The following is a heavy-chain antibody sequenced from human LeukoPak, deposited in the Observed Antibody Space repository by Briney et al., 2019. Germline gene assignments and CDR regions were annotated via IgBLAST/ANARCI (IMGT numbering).Heavy chain of an antibody. J-gene: IGHJ4*02. CDR2: ISAYNGNT. Sequence: ASVKVSCKASGYTFTSYGISWVRQAPGQGLEWMGWISAYNGNTNYAQKLQGRVTMTTDTSTSTAYMELRSLRSGDTAVYYCARDGWIQLWPSRNYFDYWGQGTLVTVSS. CDR3: ARDGWIQLWPSRNYFDY. D-gene: IGHD5-18*01. CDR1: GYTFTSYG. V-gene: IGHV1-18*01.